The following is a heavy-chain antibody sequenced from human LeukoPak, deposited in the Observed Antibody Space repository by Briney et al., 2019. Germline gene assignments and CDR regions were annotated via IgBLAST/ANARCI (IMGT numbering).Heavy chain of an antibody. D-gene: IGHD3-10*01. J-gene: IGHJ4*02. CDR3: ARDLITRVAH. V-gene: IGHV3-48*03. Sequence: GGSLRLSCAASGFTFSSYEMNWVRQAPGKGLEWVSYISSSGNTIYYADSVKGRFTISRDNAKNSLYLQMNSLRAEDTAVYYCARDLITRVAHWGQGTLVTVPS. CDR2: ISSSGNTI. CDR1: GFTFSSYE.